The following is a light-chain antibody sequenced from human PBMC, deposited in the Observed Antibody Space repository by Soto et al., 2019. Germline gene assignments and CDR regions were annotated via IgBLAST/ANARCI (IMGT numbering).Light chain of an antibody. V-gene: IGKV3-20*01. CDR1: QSVSSSY. CDR3: QQDGSSSWT. J-gene: IGKJ1*01. CDR2: GTS. Sequence: EIVLTQSPGTLSLSPGERATLSCRASQSVSSSYLAWYQQKPGQAPRLLIYGTSSRATAIPDRFSGSGSGTDFTLTISRLEPEDFAVYYCQQDGSSSWTFGQGTKVDIK.